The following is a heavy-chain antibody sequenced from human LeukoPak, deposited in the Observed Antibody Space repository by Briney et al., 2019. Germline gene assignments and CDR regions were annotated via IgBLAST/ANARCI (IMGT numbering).Heavy chain of an antibody. CDR2: ISISRCYI. CDR1: GVTFSRNS. CDR3: SRDRGEEHLVGAFDY. D-gene: IGHD6-6*01. Sequence: GGSLRLSCAVSGVTFSRNSMNWVRQAPGKGLGWVSSISISRCYIYHPPSLNGPFTLSRHNAKNPLYLQINRLRAEETAVYYFSRDRGEEHLVGAFDYWGQGTLVTVSS. V-gene: IGHV3-21*01. J-gene: IGHJ4*02.